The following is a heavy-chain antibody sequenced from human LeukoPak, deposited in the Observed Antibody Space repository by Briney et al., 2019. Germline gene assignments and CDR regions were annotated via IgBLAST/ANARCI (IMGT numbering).Heavy chain of an antibody. CDR3: AGGGLAGGFDY. CDR1: GGSISTYY. Sequence: SETLSLTCTVSGGSISTYYWSWIRQPPGKGLEWIGYIYYSGTTNYNPSLKSRVTISIDMSKSQFSLKLSSVAAADTAVYYCAGGGLAGGFDYWGQGTLVTVSS. V-gene: IGHV4-59*01. CDR2: IYYSGTT. D-gene: IGHD1-26*01. J-gene: IGHJ4*02.